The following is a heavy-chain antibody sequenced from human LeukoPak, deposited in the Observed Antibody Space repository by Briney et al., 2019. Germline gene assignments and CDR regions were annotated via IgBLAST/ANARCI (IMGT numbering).Heavy chain of an antibody. Sequence: SETLSLTCAVYGGSFSGYYWSWIRQPPGEGLEWIGEINHSGSTNYNPSLKSRVTISVDTSKNQFSLKLSSVTAADTAAYYCARGRARYYFDYWGQGTLVTVSS. CDR2: INHSGST. V-gene: IGHV4-34*01. J-gene: IGHJ4*02. CDR3: ARGRARYYFDY. CDR1: GGSFSGYY.